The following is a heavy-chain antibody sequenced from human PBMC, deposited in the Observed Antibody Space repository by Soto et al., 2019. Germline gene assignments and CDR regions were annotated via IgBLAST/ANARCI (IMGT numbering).Heavy chain of an antibody. CDR3: ARPFDYDTSGYSYAS. D-gene: IGHD3-22*01. Sequence: QVQLVQSGAEVKKPGSSVKVSCKASGGTFSTNAISWVRQAPGQGLEWMGGIIPIFGTANYAQKFQGRVTITADESTSPADMELNSLRTKDTGVYSCARPFDYDTSGYSYASWGQGTLVTVSS. CDR1: GGTFSTNA. J-gene: IGHJ5*02. V-gene: IGHV1-69*01. CDR2: IIPIFGTA.